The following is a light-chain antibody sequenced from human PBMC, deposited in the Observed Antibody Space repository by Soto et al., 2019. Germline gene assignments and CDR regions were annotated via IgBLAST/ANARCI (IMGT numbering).Light chain of an antibody. CDR1: SNDVGCYNC. CDR2: DVS. V-gene: IGLV2-14*03. CDR3: SSYPSSTTLL. Sequence: QSALTQPASVSGSPGQSITISCTGTSNDVGCYNCVSWYQQHPGKAPELIIYDVSNRPSGVSNRFSGSKSGNTASLTISGLQPEDEANYYCSSYPSSTTLLFGGGTKLTVL. J-gene: IGLJ2*01.